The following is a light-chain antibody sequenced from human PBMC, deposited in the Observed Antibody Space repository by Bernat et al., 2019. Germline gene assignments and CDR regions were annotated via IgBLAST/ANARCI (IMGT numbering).Light chain of an antibody. V-gene: IGKV1-5*03. CDR3: QQYISYST. CDR1: QSVSTL. J-gene: IGKJ1*01. CDR2: TAS. Sequence: DIEMTQSPSTLSASVGDRVTITCRASQSVSTLLAWYQHKPGKAPNLLIYTASTLESGVPSRFSDSGSGTEFTLTISSLQPEDSAIYYCQQYISYSTFGQGTKVEIK.